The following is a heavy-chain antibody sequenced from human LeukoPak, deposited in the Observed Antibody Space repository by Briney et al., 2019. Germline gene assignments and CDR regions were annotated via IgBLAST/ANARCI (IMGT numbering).Heavy chain of an antibody. CDR2: IYTSGST. CDR3: ARDPEDYDFWSGYYSYFDY. Sequence: PSETLSLTCTVSGGSISSYYWSWIRQPAGKGLEWIGRIYTSGSTNYNPSLKSRVTMSVGTSKNQFSLKLSSVTAADTAVYYCARDPEDYDFWSGYYSYFDYWGQGTLVTVSS. CDR1: GGSISSYY. D-gene: IGHD3-3*01. V-gene: IGHV4-4*07. J-gene: IGHJ4*02.